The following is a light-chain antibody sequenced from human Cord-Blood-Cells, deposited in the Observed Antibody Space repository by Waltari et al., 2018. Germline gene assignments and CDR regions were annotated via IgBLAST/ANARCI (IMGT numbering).Light chain of an antibody. Sequence: EIVLTQSPGTLSLSPGERATLSCRASQSVSSSYLAWYQQKPGRAPRLLIYGASSRAPGIPDRFSGSGSGTDFTLTSSRLEPEDFAVYYCQQYGSSPLVTFGPGTKVDIK. V-gene: IGKV3-20*01. CDR1: QSVSSSY. CDR3: QQYGSSPLVT. CDR2: GAS. J-gene: IGKJ3*01.